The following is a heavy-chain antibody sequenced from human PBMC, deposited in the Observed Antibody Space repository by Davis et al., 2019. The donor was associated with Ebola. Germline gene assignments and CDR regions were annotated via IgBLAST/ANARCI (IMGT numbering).Heavy chain of an antibody. CDR1: RDSASAHSVA. J-gene: IGHJ5*02. D-gene: IGHD6-19*01. CDR2: TYYRSRWYN. V-gene: IGHV6-1*01. Sequence: QTPSPTPAISRDSASAHSVAWDWIRQAPPRGPEWLGRTYYRSRWYNDYAVSLKSRITINPDTSKNQFSLHLNSVTPEDTAVYYCTRDESITVAGPRGWFDPWGQGILVTVSS. CDR3: TRDESITVAGPRGWFDP.